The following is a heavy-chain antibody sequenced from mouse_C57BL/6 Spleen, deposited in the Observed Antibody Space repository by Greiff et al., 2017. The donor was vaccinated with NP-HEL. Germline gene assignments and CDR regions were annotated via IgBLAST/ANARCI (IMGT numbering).Heavy chain of an antibody. Sequence: DVKLVESGGGLVKPGGSLKLSCAASGFTFSSYAMSWVRQTPEKRLEWVATISDGGSYTYYPDNVKGRFTISRDNAKNNLYLQMSHLKSEDTAMYYCASHTHYYAMDYWGQGTSVTVSS. CDR2: ISDGGSYT. CDR1: GFTFSSYA. J-gene: IGHJ4*01. V-gene: IGHV5-4*03. CDR3: ASHTHYYAMDY.